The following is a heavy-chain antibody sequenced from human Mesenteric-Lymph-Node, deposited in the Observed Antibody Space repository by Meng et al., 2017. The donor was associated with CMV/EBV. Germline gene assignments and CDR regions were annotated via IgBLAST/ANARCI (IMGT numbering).Heavy chain of an antibody. CDR1: GGSFSGYY. D-gene: IGHD3-9*01. CDR2: INHSGST. V-gene: IGHV4-34*01. CDR3: ARGSSYDILTGYFDY. Sequence: QVHFPQWGAGLLKPSATLSVTCAVYGGSFSGYYWNWIRQSPEKGLEWIGEINHSGSTTYNPSFTSRIIISVDTSTNQISLNMSSVTAADTAVYYCARGSSYDILTGYFDYWGQGALVTASS. J-gene: IGHJ4*02.